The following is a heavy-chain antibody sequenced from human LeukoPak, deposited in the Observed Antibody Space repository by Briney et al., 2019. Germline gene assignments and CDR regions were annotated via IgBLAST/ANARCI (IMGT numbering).Heavy chain of an antibody. J-gene: IGHJ3*02. CDR2: FDREDGQT. V-gene: IGHV1-24*01. D-gene: IGHD1-26*01. CDR3: ATAGLWELLGAGGGFDI. Sequence: GASVKVSCKVSIYTLTELSMHWVRQAPGKGLEWMGGFDREDGQTIYAQKFQGRVTMTEDTSTDTAYMELSSLRSEDTAVYYCATAGLWELLGAGGGFDIWGQGTMVTVS. CDR1: IYTLTELS.